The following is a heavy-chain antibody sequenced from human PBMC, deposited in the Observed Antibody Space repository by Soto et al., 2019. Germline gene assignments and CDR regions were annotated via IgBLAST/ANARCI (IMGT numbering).Heavy chain of an antibody. J-gene: IGHJ6*02. Sequence: PSETLSLTCTVSGGSISSGGYYWNWIRQHPGKGLEWIGYIYYIGSTYYNPSLKSRVTISLDTSKNQFSLKLSSVIAADTAVYYCASSNAGLYYYDILTGETYYYGMDVWGQGTTVTVSS. CDR1: GGSISSGGYY. CDR3: ASSNAGLYYYDILTGETYYYGMDV. CDR2: IYYIGST. D-gene: IGHD3-9*01. V-gene: IGHV4-31*03.